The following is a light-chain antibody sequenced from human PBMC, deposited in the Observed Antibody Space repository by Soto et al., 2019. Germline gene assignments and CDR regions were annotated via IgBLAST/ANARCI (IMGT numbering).Light chain of an antibody. Sequence: QSALTQPRSVYGSPGQSVTISCIGTSSDVGGYNYVSWYQQHPGKAPKLMIYDVSKRPSGVPDRFSGSKSGNTASLTISGLQAEDGADYYCCSYAGSYTLVFGGGTKLTVL. CDR2: DVS. CDR1: SSDVGGYNY. CDR3: CSYAGSYTLV. V-gene: IGLV2-11*01. J-gene: IGLJ2*01.